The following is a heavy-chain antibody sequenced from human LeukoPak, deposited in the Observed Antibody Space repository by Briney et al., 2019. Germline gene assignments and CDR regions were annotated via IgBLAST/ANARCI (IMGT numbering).Heavy chain of an antibody. CDR2: IDWDDDK. CDR3: ARSPGYSSSWYDY. Sequence: TLSLTCTVSGGSISSGDYYLRWIRQPPGKALEWLARIDWDDDKYYSTSLKTRLTISKDTSKNQVVLTMTNMDPVDTATYYCARSPGYSSSWYDYWGQGTLVTVSS. J-gene: IGHJ4*02. D-gene: IGHD6-13*01. V-gene: IGHV2-70*11. CDR1: GGSISSGDYY.